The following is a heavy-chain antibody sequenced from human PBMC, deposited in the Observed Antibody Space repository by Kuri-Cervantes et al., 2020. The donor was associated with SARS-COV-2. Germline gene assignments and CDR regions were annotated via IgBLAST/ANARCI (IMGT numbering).Heavy chain of an antibody. Sequence: GESLKISCAASGFTVSSNYMSWVRQAPGKGLEWVSVIYSGGSTYYADSVKGRFTISRDNSKNTLYLQMNSLRAEDTAVYYCARDGGGYYDSSGYYGQLGFDYWGQGTLVTVSS. V-gene: IGHV3-53*01. D-gene: IGHD3-22*01. CDR1: GFTVSSNY. CDR2: IYSGGST. J-gene: IGHJ4*02. CDR3: ARDGGGYYDSSGYYGQLGFDY.